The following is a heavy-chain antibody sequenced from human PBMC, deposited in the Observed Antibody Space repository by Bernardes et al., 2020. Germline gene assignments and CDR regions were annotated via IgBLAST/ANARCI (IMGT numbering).Heavy chain of an antibody. Sequence: SETLSLTCTVSGGSISSYYWSWIRQPPGKGLEWIGYIYYSGSTNHNPSLKSRVTISVDTSKNQFSLKLSSVTAADTAVYYCARDGPPTDYYYYGMDVWGQGTTVTVSS. J-gene: IGHJ6*02. CDR2: IYYSGST. V-gene: IGHV4-59*01. CDR3: ARDGPPTDYYYYGMDV. CDR1: GGSISSYY.